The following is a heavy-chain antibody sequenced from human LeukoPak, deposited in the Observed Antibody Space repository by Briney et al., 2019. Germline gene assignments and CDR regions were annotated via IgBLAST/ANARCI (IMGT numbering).Heavy chain of an antibody. Sequence: PGGSLRLSCAASGFSVSSNYMSWVRQASGKGLEWVSVIYSGGSTCYAGSVKGRFTISRDKSKNTLYLQMNSLRAEDTAMYYCARYSWPYHFDYWGQGTLVTVSS. V-gene: IGHV3-53*01. CDR1: GFSVSSNY. J-gene: IGHJ4*02. CDR2: IYSGGST. CDR3: ARYSWPYHFDY. D-gene: IGHD5-18*01.